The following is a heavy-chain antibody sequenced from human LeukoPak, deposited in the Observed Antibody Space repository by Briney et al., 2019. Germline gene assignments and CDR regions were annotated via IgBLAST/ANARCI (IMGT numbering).Heavy chain of an antibody. D-gene: IGHD3-10*01. Sequence: ASVKVSCKASGYTFTGYYMHWVRQAPGQGLEWRGWINPNSGGTHYEQKFQGRVTMTRDTSISTAYMELSRLRSDDPAVYYCARSYGSGSSYFDYWGQGTLVTVSS. CDR1: GYTFTGYY. J-gene: IGHJ4*02. CDR3: ARSYGSGSSYFDY. CDR2: INPNSGGT. V-gene: IGHV1-2*02.